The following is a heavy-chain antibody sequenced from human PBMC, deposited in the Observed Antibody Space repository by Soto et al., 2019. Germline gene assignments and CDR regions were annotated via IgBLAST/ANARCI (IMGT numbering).Heavy chain of an antibody. Sequence: GESLKISCKGSGYSFTSYWIGWVRQMPGKGLEWMGIIYPGDSDTRYSPSFQGQVTISADKSISTAYLQWSSLKASDTAMYYCARHRGYGPHLLSFDYWGQGTLVTVSS. CDR3: ARHRGYGPHLLSFDY. V-gene: IGHV5-51*01. CDR1: GYSFTSYW. D-gene: IGHD5-18*01. J-gene: IGHJ4*02. CDR2: IYPGDSDT.